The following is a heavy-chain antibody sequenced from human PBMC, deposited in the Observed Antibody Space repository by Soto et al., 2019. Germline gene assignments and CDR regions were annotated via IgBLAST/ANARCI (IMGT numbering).Heavy chain of an antibody. J-gene: IGHJ4*02. CDR1: DGSVSSGSYY. D-gene: IGHD3-3*01. CDR3: ARGQAFWTGYYRMPYYFDY. CDR2: LYYSGST. Sequence: KPSETLSLTCTVSDGSVSSGSYYWSWIRQPPGKGLEYIGYLYYSGSTNYDPSLKSRVTISVDTPKNQFSLELTSVTAADTAVYYCARGQAFWTGYYRMPYYFDYWGQGTLVTVSS. V-gene: IGHV4-61*01.